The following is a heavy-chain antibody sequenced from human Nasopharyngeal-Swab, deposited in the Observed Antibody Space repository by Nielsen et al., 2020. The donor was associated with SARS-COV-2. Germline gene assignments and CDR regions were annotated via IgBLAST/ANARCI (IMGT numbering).Heavy chain of an antibody. D-gene: IGHD3-22*01. Sequence: ASVKVFCKASGYTFTSFDINWVRQAAGQGLEWMGGFAPKEGETIYAQKFQGRVTMTEDTSTDTAYMELSSLRSEDTAVYYCATVRYYYDTSSYYFDPWGQGIQVTVSS. CDR3: ATVRYYYDTSSYYFDP. CDR2: FAPKEGET. V-gene: IGHV1-24*01. CDR1: GYTFTSFD. J-gene: IGHJ5*02.